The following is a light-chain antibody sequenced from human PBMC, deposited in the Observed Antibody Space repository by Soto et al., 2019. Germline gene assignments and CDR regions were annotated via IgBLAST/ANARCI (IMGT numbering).Light chain of an antibody. CDR2: GNN. J-gene: IGLJ1*01. Sequence: QSVLTQPPSVSGAPGQRVTISCTGSSSNIGAPYDVHWYQQHPGTAPKLLIYGNNQRPSGVPDRFSGSKSGTSASLAISGLRSEDEADYYCAAWDDSLSGYVFGTGTRSPS. V-gene: IGLV1-40*01. CDR1: SSNIGAPYD. CDR3: AAWDDSLSGYV.